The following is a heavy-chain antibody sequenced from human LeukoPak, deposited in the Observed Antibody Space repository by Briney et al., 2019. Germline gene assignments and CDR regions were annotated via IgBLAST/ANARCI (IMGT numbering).Heavy chain of an antibody. CDR1: GFSLRTRGMR. J-gene: IGHJ4*02. CDR2: IAWDDDK. Sequence: SGPALVKPTQTLTLTCTFSGFSLRTRGMRVSWIRQPPGKALEWLSRIAWDDDKFYSKSLKTRLTSSKDRSKNQVVLTMTNMEPVDTATYYCARMAPAAAGTGYFDYWGQGTLVTVSS. V-gene: IGHV2-70*04. CDR3: ARMAPAAAGTGYFDY. D-gene: IGHD6-13*01.